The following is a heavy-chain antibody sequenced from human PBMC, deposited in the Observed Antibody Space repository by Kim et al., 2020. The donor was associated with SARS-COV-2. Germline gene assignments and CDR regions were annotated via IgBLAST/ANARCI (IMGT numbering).Heavy chain of an antibody. CDR1: GGTFSSYA. V-gene: IGHV1-69*13. Sequence: SVKVSCKASGGTFSSYAISWVRQAPGQGLEWMGGIIPIFGTANYAQKFQGRVTITADESTSTAYMELSSLRSEDTAVYYCARSLGYCSSTSCYAYYYYGMDVWGQGTTVTVSS. D-gene: IGHD2-2*01. CDR2: IIPIFGTA. J-gene: IGHJ6*02. CDR3: ARSLGYCSSTSCYAYYYYGMDV.